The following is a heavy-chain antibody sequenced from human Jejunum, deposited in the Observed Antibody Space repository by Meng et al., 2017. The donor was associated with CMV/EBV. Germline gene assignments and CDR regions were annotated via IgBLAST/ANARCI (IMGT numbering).Heavy chain of an antibody. CDR1: GYTFSTYT. D-gene: IGHD2/OR15-2a*01. V-gene: IGHV7-4-1*02. CDR3: ARGGNFDP. J-gene: IGHJ5*02. Sequence: QVQRAQSGSELKKPVASVKVACKASGYTFSTYTINWVRQAHGRGLEWMGWISTNTGTPTYTQGFTGRFVFSLDTSVSTAYLQISSLKAEDTAVYYCARGGNFDPWGQGTLVTVSS. CDR2: ISTNTGTP.